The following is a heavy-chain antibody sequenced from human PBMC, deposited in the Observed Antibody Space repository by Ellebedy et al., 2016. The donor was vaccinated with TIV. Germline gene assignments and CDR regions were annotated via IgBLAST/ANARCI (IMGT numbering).Heavy chain of an antibody. CDR3: AKDLRLHP. V-gene: IGHV3-21*04. D-gene: IGHD4-11*01. J-gene: IGHJ5*02. CDR2: ISSSSSYI. CDR1: GFTFSSYS. Sequence: GESLKISXAASGFTFSSYSMNWVRQAPGKGLEWVSSISSSSSYIYYADSVKGRFTISRDNSKNTLYLQMNSLRAEDTAVYYCAKDLRLHPWGQGTLVTVSS.